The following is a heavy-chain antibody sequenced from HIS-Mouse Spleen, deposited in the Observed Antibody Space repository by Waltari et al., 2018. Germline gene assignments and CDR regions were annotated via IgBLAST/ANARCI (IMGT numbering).Heavy chain of an antibody. CDR3: ARDRLGRGPGYYYYGMDV. D-gene: IGHD7-27*01. J-gene: IGHJ6*02. CDR2: INPNSGGT. CDR1: GYTFTGDY. V-gene: IGHV1-2*02. Sequence: QVQLVQSGAEVKKPGASVKVSCKASGYTFTGDYMPWVRQAPGQGLEWMGWINPNSGGTNYAQKFQGRVTMTRDTSISTAYMELSRLRSDDTAVYYCARDRLGRGPGYYYYGMDVWGQGTTVTVSS.